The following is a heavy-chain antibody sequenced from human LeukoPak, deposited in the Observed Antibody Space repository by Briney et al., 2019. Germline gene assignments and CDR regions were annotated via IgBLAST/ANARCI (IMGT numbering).Heavy chain of an antibody. J-gene: IGHJ3*02. CDR1: GGTFSSYA. D-gene: IGHD1-26*01. Sequence: GASVKVSCKASGGTFSSYAISWVRQAPGQGLEWMGGIIPIFGTANYAQKFQGRVTITADESTSTAYMGLSSLRSEDTDVYYCARCIVGAPRGDAFDIWGQGTMVTVSS. CDR3: ARCIVGAPRGDAFDI. V-gene: IGHV1-69*01. CDR2: IIPIFGTA.